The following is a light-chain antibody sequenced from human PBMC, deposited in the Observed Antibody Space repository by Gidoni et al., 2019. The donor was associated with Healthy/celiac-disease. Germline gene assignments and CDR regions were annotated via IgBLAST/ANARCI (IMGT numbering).Light chain of an antibody. V-gene: IGLV3-1*01. CDR3: QAWDSSTVV. CDR1: KLGDNY. Sequence: SYELTQPPSVSVSPGQTASITCSGDKLGDNYACWYQQKPGQSPVLVIYQDSKRPSGHPERFSGSNSGNTATLTIRGTQAMDEADYYCQAWDSSTVVFGGGTKLTVL. CDR2: QDS. J-gene: IGLJ2*01.